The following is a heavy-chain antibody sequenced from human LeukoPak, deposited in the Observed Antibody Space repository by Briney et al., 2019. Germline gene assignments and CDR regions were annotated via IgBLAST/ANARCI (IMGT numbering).Heavy chain of an antibody. CDR2: INPNSGGT. CDR3: ARVLRDDSSGYYYPPRGNAFDI. V-gene: IGHV1-2*06. CDR1: GYTFTGYY. J-gene: IGHJ3*02. D-gene: IGHD3-22*01. Sequence: ASVKVSCKASGYTFTGYYMHWVRQAPGQGLEWMGRINPNSGGTNYAQKFQGRVTMTRDTSISTAYMELSRLRSDDTAVYYCARVLRDDSSGYYYPPRGNAFDIWGQGTMVTVSS.